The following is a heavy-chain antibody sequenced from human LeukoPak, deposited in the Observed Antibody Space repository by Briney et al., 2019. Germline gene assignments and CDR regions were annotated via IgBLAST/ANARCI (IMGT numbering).Heavy chain of an antibody. CDR1: GYTFTDYF. Sequence: ASVKVSCKASGYTFTDYFVHWVRQAPGQGLEWLGWINPKRGDTEYSQNFQARVTVTRDTSISTAYMELSSLNSDDTAMYYCARDLDIVVVAAALRHYGLDVWGQGTTVTVSS. J-gene: IGHJ6*02. CDR2: INPKRGDT. D-gene: IGHD2-15*01. V-gene: IGHV1-2*02. CDR3: ARDLDIVVVAAALRHYGLDV.